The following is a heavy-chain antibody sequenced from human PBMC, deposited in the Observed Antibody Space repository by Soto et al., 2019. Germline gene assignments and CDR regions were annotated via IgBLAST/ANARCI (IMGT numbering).Heavy chain of an antibody. CDR3: AKGNGSGYPYWYFDL. D-gene: IGHD3-22*01. CDR2: ISWNSGSI. Sequence: EVQLVESGGGLVQPGRSLRLSCAASGFTFDDYAMHWVRQAPGKGLEWVSGISWNSGSIGYADSVKGRFTISRDNAKNSLYLQMNSLRAEDMALYYCAKGNGSGYPYWYFDLWGRGTLVTVSS. CDR1: GFTFDDYA. J-gene: IGHJ2*01. V-gene: IGHV3-9*03.